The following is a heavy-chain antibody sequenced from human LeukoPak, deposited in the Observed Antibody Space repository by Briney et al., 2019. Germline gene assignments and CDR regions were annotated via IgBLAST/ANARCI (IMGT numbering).Heavy chain of an antibody. J-gene: IGHJ4*02. CDR3: ARVGRRYYYDSSGYQYVDY. D-gene: IGHD3-22*01. V-gene: IGHV3-48*04. CDR1: GFTFSSYS. CDR2: ISSSSSTI. Sequence: GGSLRLSCAASGFTFSSYSMNWVRQAPGKGLEWVSYISSSSSTIYYADSVKGRFTISRDNAKDSLYLQMNSLRAEDTAVYYCARVGRRYYYDSSGYQYVDYWGQGTLVTVSS.